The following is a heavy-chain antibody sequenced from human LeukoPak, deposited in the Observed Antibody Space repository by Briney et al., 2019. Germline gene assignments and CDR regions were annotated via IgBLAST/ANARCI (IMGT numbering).Heavy chain of an antibody. V-gene: IGHV1-18*01. CDR1: GYTFTSYG. D-gene: IGHD6-13*01. J-gene: IGHJ6*02. CDR2: ISAYNGNT. CDR3: ARDSPQQLVYYGMDV. Sequence: ASVKVSCTASGYTFTSYGISWVRQAPGQGLEWMGWISAYNGNTNYAQKLQGRVTMTTDTSTSTAYMELRSLRSDDTAVYYCARDSPQQLVYYGMDVRGQGTTVTVSS.